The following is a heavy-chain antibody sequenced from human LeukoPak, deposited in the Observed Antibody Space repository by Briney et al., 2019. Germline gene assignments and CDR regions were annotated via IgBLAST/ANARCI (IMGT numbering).Heavy chain of an antibody. J-gene: IGHJ3*02. D-gene: IGHD5-18*01. CDR1: GFTFSSYA. Sequence: GGSLRLSCAASGFTFSSYAMSWVRQAPGKGLEWVSAISGSGGGTYYADSVKGRFTISRDNSKNTLYLQMNSLRAEDTAVYYCAKDQPNSYGSEDAFDIWGQGTMVTVSS. CDR2: ISGSGGGT. V-gene: IGHV3-23*01. CDR3: AKDQPNSYGSEDAFDI.